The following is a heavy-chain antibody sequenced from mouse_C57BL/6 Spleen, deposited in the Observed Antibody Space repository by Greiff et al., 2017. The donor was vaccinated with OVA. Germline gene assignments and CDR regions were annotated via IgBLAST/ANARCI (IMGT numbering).Heavy chain of an antibody. V-gene: IGHV1-63*01. CDR1: GYTFTNYW. CDR2: IYPGGGYT. Sequence: VQLLESGAELVRPGTSVKMSCTASGYTFTNYWIGWAKQRPGHGLEWIGDIYPGGGYTNYNAQFKGKATLTADTSSSTAYMQLSSLTSEDSAIYYCARGGYSRSPYYAMDYWGQGTSVTVSS. D-gene: IGHD3-2*02. J-gene: IGHJ4*01. CDR3: ARGGYSRSPYYAMDY.